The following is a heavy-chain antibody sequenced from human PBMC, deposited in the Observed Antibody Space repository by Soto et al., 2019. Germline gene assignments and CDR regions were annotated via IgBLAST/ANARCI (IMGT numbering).Heavy chain of an antibody. CDR1: GFTFSSYG. Sequence: PGGSLRLSCAASGFTFSSYGMHWVRQAPGKGLEWVAVIWYDGSNKYYADSVKGRFTISRDNSKNTLYLQMNSLRAEDTAVYYCARDLRYSVATEYYYYYGMDVWGQGTTVTVSS. J-gene: IGHJ6*02. CDR3: ARDLRYSVATEYYYYYGMDV. CDR2: IWYDGSNK. D-gene: IGHD5-12*01. V-gene: IGHV3-33*01.